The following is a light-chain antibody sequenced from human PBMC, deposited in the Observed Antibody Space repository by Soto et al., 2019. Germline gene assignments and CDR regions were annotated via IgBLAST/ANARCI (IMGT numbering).Light chain of an antibody. CDR2: KAS. CDR1: QSISSW. V-gene: IGKV1-5*03. Sequence: DIPMTQSPSTLSASVGDRVIITCRASQSISSWLAWYQQKPGKAPNLLIYKASTLKSGVPSRFSGSGSGTAFTLTISSLQPDDFATYYCQQYDNGSWTFGQGPKVEIK. J-gene: IGKJ1*01. CDR3: QQYDNGSWT.